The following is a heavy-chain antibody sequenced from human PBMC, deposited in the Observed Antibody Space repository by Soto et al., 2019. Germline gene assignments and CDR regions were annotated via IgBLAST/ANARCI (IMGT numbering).Heavy chain of an antibody. CDR3: ARHVPAAGYYYGMDV. CDR1: GGTFSSYA. CDR2: IIPIFGTA. V-gene: IGHV1-69*12. Sequence: QVQLVQSGAEVKKPGSSVKVSCKASGGTFSSYAISWVRQAPGQGLEWMGGIIPIFGTANYAPKFQGRVTITADESTATASMELPRLRSEDTALYYCARHVPAAGYYYGMDVWGHGTTVTVSS. J-gene: IGHJ6*02. D-gene: IGHD2-2*01.